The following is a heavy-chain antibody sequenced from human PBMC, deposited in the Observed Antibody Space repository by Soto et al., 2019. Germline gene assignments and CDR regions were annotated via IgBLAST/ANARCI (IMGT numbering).Heavy chain of an antibody. CDR3: ARGRASGSYYLLDY. CDR1: GNTFTSYD. J-gene: IGHJ4*02. Sequence: ASVKVSCKASGNTFTSYDINWVRQATGHGLEWMGWINPNSGSIGYAQKFQGRVTMTRDTAIRTAYMEVSRLRSDDTAVYYCARGRASGSYYLLDYWGQGTLVTVSS. V-gene: IGHV1-8*01. D-gene: IGHD3-10*01. CDR2: INPNSGSI.